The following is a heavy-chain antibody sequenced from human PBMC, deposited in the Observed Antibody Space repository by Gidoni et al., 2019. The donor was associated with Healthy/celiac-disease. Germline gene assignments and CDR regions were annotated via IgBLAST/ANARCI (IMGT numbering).Heavy chain of an antibody. CDR3: ARIRANWDARGYFDY. V-gene: IGHV2-70*01. CDR2: IDWDDDK. Sequence: QVTLRASGPALVKPTQPLPLTCTFSGFSLSTSGMCVSWIRQPPGKALEWLALIDWDDDKYYSTSLKTRLTIYKDTPKNQVILRMTNMDPVDTAPYYCARIRANWDARGYFDYWGQGTLVTVS. D-gene: IGHD1-1*01. J-gene: IGHJ4*02. CDR1: GFSLSTSGMC.